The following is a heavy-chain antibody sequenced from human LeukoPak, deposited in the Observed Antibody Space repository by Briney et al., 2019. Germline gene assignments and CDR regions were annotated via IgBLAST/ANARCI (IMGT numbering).Heavy chain of an antibody. CDR1: GGSISSGDYY. D-gene: IGHD3-22*01. CDR3: ARTYYYDSSGYYPLDY. Sequence: PSETLSLTCTVSGGSISSGDYYWSWIRQPPGTGLGWIGYIYYSGSTYYNPSLKSRVTISVDTSKNQFSLKLSSVTAADAAVYYCARTYYYDSSGYYPLDYWGQGTLVTVSS. CDR2: IYYSGST. J-gene: IGHJ4*02. V-gene: IGHV4-30-4*01.